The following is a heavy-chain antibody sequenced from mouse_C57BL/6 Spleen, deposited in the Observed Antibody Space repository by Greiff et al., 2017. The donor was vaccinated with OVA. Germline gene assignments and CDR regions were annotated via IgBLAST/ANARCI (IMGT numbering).Heavy chain of an antibody. V-gene: IGHV1-7*01. CDR3: ARDGSSPCCAMDY. CDR2: INPSSGYT. J-gene: IGHJ4*01. CDR1: GYTFTSYW. D-gene: IGHD1-1*01. Sequence: QVQLQQPGAELAKPGASVKLSCKASGYTFTSYWMHWVKQRPGQGLEWIGYINPSSGYTKYNQKFKDKATLTADKSSSTAYMQLSSLTYEDSAVYYCARDGSSPCCAMDYWGQGTSVTVSS.